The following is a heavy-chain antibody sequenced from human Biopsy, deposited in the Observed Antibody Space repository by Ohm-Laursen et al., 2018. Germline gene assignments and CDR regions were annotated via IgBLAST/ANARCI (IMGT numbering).Heavy chain of an antibody. J-gene: IGHJ6*02. CDR2: IYGGGNPV. D-gene: IGHD4-17*01. V-gene: IGHV3-48*01. CDR1: GFTFSRYW. Sequence: SLRLSCAASGFTFSRYWMTWVRQAPGKGMEWVSYIYGGGNPVSYADSVKGRFTISRDNSKNTLHLQMNSLRAEDTAIYYCAKSYGDYWGDYYYGLDVWGQGATVTVSS. CDR3: AKSYGDYWGDYYYGLDV.